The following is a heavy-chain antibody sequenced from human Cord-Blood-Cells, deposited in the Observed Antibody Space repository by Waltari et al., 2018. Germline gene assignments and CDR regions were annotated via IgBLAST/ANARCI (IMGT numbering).Heavy chain of an antibody. V-gene: IGHV1-8*03. CDR1: GYTFTSYD. Sequence: QVQLVQSGAEVKKPGASVKVSCKASGYTFTSYDINWVRQATGQGLEWMGCMNPNSGNTGDAQKFQGRVTITRNTSISTAYMELSSLRSEDTAVYYCARGRGEPPEDAFDIWGQGTMVTVSS. J-gene: IGHJ3*02. CDR2: MNPNSGNT. CDR3: ARGRGEPPEDAFDI. D-gene: IGHD3-10*01.